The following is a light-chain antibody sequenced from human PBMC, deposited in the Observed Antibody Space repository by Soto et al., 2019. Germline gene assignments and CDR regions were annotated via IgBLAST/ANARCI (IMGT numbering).Light chain of an antibody. J-gene: IGKJ5*01. Sequence: DIQMTQSPSSLSASVGDRVTISCRASQSISSYLNWYQQKPGKAPKLLIYGASSLQRGVPSRFSGIESGTDFTLTISSLQPEDFASYYCQQSYRTPHTVDQGPRMEIK. CDR2: GAS. CDR3: QQSYRTPHT. CDR1: QSISSY. V-gene: IGKV1-39*01.